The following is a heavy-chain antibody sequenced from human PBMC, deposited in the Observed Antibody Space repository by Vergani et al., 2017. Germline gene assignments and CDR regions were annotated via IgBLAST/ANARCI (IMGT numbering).Heavy chain of an antibody. Sequence: QVQLQESGPGLVKPSQTLSLTCTVSGGSISSGGYYWSWIRQHPGKGLEWIGYIYYSGSTYYNPSLKSLVTISVDTSKNQFSLKLSSVTAADTAVYYCARDGRAYYDFWSGSVYYYMDVWGKGTTVTVSS. D-gene: IGHD3-3*01. V-gene: IGHV4-31*01. CDR2: IYYSGST. J-gene: IGHJ6*03. CDR1: GGSISSGGYY. CDR3: ARDGRAYYDFWSGSVYYYMDV.